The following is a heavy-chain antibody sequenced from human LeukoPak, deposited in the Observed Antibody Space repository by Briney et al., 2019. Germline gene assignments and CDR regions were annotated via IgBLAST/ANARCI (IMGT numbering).Heavy chain of an antibody. Sequence: PGRSLRLSCAASGFIFSNDAMHWVRQAPGKGLEWVAFIWFDGSNKHYADSVKGRFTISRDNSEDTLYLQMNSLRAEDTAVYYCASQIIAAAGTLGTAVYYFDYWGQGTLVTVSS. CDR1: GFIFSNDA. CDR3: ASQIIAAAGTLGTAVYYFDY. D-gene: IGHD6-13*01. CDR2: IWFDGSNK. V-gene: IGHV3-33*01. J-gene: IGHJ4*02.